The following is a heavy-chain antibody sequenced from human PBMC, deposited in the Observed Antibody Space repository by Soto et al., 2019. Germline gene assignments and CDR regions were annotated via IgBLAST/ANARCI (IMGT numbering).Heavy chain of an antibody. J-gene: IGHJ4*02. Sequence: PGGSLRLSCAASGFPFSSYSMNWVRQAPGKGLEWVSGFSGSGESTYYADSVKGRFTIPRDNFKNMVYPQMNSLRAEDTAVYYCAKDGGSGWGFDHWGQGTLVTVSS. D-gene: IGHD6-19*01. V-gene: IGHV3-23*01. CDR1: GFPFSSYS. CDR3: AKDGGSGWGFDH. CDR2: FSGSGEST.